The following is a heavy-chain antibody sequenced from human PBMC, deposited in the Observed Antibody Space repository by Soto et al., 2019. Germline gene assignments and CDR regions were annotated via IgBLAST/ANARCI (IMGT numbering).Heavy chain of an antibody. V-gene: IGHV3-74*01. J-gene: IGHJ4*02. Sequence: GGSLRLSCAATGFTFSTYWVHWVRQAPGKGLVWVSRINSDGSTTNYADSVKGRFTISRDNAKNTLYLQMNSLRAEGTGLYYCAKDPGGGPYSTAWYEFDYWGQGTQVTVSS. D-gene: IGHD2-2*01. CDR2: INSDGSTT. CDR1: GFTFSTYW. CDR3: AKDPGGGPYSTAWYEFDY.